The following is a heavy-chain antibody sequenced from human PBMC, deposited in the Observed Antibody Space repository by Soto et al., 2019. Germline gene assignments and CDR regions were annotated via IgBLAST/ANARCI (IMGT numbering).Heavy chain of an antibody. V-gene: IGHV6-1*01. CDR3: ARDRGITIFGVVMLTNWFDP. CDR2: TYYRSKWYN. Sequence: SHTLSLTCAISGYSVSSNSAAWNLIRQSPSRGLEWLGRTYYRSKWYNDYAVSVKSRITTNPDTSKNQFSLQLNSVTPEDTAVYYCARDRGITIFGVVMLTNWFDPWGQGTLVTVSS. J-gene: IGHJ5*02. D-gene: IGHD3-3*01. CDR1: GYSVSSNSAA.